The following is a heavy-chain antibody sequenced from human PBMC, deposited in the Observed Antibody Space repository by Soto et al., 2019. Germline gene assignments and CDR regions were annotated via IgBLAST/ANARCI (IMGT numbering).Heavy chain of an antibody. CDR3: ARGWYYDFWSGYFSQWKDTSLYYYYGMDV. V-gene: IGHV3-33*01. D-gene: IGHD3-3*01. CDR1: GFTFSSYG. Sequence: PGGSLRLSCAASGFTFSSYGMHWVRQAPGKGLEWVAVIWYDGSNKYYADSVKGRFTISRDNSKNTLYLQMNSLRAEDTAVYYCARGWYYDFWSGYFSQWKDTSLYYYYGMDVWGQGTTVTVSS. CDR2: IWYDGSNK. J-gene: IGHJ6*02.